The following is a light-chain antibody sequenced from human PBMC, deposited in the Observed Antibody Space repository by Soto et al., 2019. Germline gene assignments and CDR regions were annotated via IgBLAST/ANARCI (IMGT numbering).Light chain of an antibody. CDR3: QQYTSYPGT. Sequence: DIEMTQSPATLSASVGDRVTITCRASQSISSWFAWYQQKPGKAPKLLIYTASSLDSGVPSRFSGSGSGTEFTLTISSLQPDDFATYYCQQYTSYPGTFGQGTKVDIK. CDR1: QSISSW. CDR2: TAS. J-gene: IGKJ1*01. V-gene: IGKV1-5*03.